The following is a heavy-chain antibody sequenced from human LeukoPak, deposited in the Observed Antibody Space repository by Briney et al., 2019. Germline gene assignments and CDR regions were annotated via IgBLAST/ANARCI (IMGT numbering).Heavy chain of an antibody. CDR1: GGSFSGYY. V-gene: IGHV4-34*01. D-gene: IGHD3-22*01. Sequence: SETLSLTCAVYGGSFSGYYWSWIRQPPGKGLEWIGSIYHSGGTYYKPSLKSRVTISVDTSKNQFSLKLTSVTAADTAVYYCARVSGYYHYDYWGQGTLVTVSS. CDR3: ARVSGYYHYDY. J-gene: IGHJ4*02. CDR2: IYHSGGT.